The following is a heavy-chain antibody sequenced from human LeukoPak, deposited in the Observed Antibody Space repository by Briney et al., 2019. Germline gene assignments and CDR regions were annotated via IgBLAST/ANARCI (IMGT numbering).Heavy chain of an antibody. CDR3: ASASRNSSSPYGY. D-gene: IGHD6-13*01. J-gene: IGHJ4*02. CDR1: GGSFSGYY. Sequence: SETLSLTCAVYGGSFSGYYWSWIRQPPGKGLEWIGEINHSGSTNYNPSLKSRVTISVDTSKNQFSLKLSSVTAADTAVYYCASASRNSSSPYGYWGQGTLVTVSS. CDR2: INHSGST. V-gene: IGHV4-34*01.